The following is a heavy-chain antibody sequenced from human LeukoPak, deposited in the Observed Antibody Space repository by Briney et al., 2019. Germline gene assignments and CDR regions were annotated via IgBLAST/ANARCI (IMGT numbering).Heavy chain of an antibody. CDR2: IYYSGNT. V-gene: IGHV4-39*07. J-gene: IGHJ4*02. D-gene: IGHD2-2*01. CDR3: ARAACCSSTSYDY. Sequence: SETLSLTCTVSGGSISSSSYYWGWIRQPPGKGLEWIGSIYYSGNTYYNPSLKSRVTISVDTSKNQFSLKLSSVTAADTAVYYCARAACCSSTSYDYWGQGTLVTVSS. CDR1: GGSISSSSYY.